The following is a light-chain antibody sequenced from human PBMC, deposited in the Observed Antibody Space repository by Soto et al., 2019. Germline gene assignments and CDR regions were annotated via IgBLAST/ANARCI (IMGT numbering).Light chain of an antibody. V-gene: IGLV1-40*01. CDR1: SSNIGAGYD. J-gene: IGLJ2*01. CDR3: QSYDSSLSGWKV. Sequence: QPVLTQPPSASGAPGQRVTISCTGSSSNIGAGYDVHWYQQLPGTAPKLLIYGNSNRPSGVPDRFSGSKSGTSASLAITGLQAEDEADYYCQSYDSSLSGWKVFGGGTKLTVL. CDR2: GNS.